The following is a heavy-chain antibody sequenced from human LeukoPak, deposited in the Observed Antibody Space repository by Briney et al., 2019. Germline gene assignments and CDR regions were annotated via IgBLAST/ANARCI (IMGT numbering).Heavy chain of an antibody. V-gene: IGHV4-59*01. CDR2: IYYSGST. CDR1: GGSISSYY. Sequence: SETLSLTCTVSGGSISSYYWSWIRQPPGKGLEWIGYIYYSGSTNYNPSLKSRVTISVDTSKNQFSLKLSSVTAADTAVYYCARGITIFGVVIRPFEYWGQGTLVTVSS. CDR3: ARGITIFGVVIRPFEY. J-gene: IGHJ4*02. D-gene: IGHD3-3*01.